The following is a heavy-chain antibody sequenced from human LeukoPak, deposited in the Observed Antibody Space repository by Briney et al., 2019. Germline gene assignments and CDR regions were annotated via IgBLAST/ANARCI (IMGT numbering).Heavy chain of an antibody. D-gene: IGHD6-19*01. J-gene: IGHJ4*02. CDR2: INPSGGST. CDR1: GYTFTTYY. CDR3: ARGGSGSGWSAPNDY. Sequence: GASVKVSCKTSGYTFTTYYMHWVRQAPGQGLEWMGIINPSGGSTTYAQKFQGRVTMTRNTSISTAYMELSSLRSEDTAVYYCARGGSGSGWSAPNDYWGQGTLVTVSS. V-gene: IGHV1-46*01.